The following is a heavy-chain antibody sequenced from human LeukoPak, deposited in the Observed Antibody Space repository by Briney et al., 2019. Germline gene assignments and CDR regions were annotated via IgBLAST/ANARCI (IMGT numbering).Heavy chain of an antibody. CDR1: GFTFSSYA. J-gene: IGHJ4*02. CDR3: ARAGKVGATDY. CDR2: IKPAGSET. Sequence: GGSLRLSCTASGFTFSSYAMSWVRQAPGKGLEWVANIKPAGSETYYVDYVKGRFTISRDNAKNVLYLQMDSLRAEDTAVYYCARAGKVGATDYWGQGTLVTVSS. V-gene: IGHV3-7*01. D-gene: IGHD1-26*01.